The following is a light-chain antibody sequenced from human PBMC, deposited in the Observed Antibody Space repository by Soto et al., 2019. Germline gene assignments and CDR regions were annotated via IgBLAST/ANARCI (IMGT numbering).Light chain of an antibody. CDR1: QSVNNN. V-gene: IGKV3-15*01. CDR2: ATY. Sequence: VMTQSPATLSLSPGESATLSCRDSQSVNNNLAWYQQIPGQAPRLLIYATYTRATGIPARFSGGGSWTDFTLTISSLQSEDFAVYYCQQYNNWPTWTXGQGTKVDIK. J-gene: IGKJ1*01. CDR3: QQYNNWPTWT.